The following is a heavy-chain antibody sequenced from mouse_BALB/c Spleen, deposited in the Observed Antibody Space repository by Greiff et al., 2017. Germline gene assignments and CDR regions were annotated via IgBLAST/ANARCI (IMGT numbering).Heavy chain of an antibody. CDR3: ARKRYDRGYAMDY. Sequence: EVQLVESGGGLVQPGGSRKLSCAASGFTFSSFGMHWVRQAPEKGLEWVAYISSGSSTIYYADTVKGRFTISRDNPKNTLFLQMTSLRSEDTAMYYCARKRYDRGYAMDYWGQGTSVTVSS. D-gene: IGHD2-14*01. CDR1: GFTFSSFG. V-gene: IGHV5-17*02. J-gene: IGHJ4*01. CDR2: ISSGSSTI.